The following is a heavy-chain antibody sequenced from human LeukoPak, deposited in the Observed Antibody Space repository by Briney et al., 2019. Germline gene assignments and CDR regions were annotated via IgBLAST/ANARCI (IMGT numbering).Heavy chain of an antibody. CDR1: GYSFTSYW. V-gene: IGHV5-51*01. J-gene: IGHJ6*04. CDR2: IYPGDSDT. Sequence: GESLKISCKGSGYSFTSYWIGWVRQMPGKGLEWMVIIYPGDSDTRYSPSFQGQVTISADKSISTAFLQWSSLKASDTAMYYCARHVEYYYGSGSPWYYGMDVWGKGTTVTVSS. CDR3: ARHVEYYYGSGSPWYYGMDV. D-gene: IGHD3-10*01.